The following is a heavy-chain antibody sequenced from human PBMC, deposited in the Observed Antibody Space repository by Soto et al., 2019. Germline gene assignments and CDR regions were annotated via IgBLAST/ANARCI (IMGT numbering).Heavy chain of an antibody. Sequence: QVQLVQSGAEVKEPGASVKVSCKASGYTFTNYDINWVRQATGQGPEWMGWMNPNTGDSGSAQKFQVRVTLTRDTSINTVHMELSRLRPEDTAVYYCARVGQGRIGPWGQGTLVTVSS. CDR1: GYTFTNYD. V-gene: IGHV1-8*01. CDR3: ARVGQGRIGP. CDR2: MNPNTGDS. J-gene: IGHJ5*02.